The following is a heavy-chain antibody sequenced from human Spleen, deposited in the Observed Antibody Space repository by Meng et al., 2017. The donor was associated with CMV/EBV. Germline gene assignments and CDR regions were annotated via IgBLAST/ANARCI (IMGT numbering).Heavy chain of an antibody. D-gene: IGHD2-15*01. CDR1: GGSISSYY. CDR2: IYTSGST. J-gene: IGHJ1*01. CDR3: ASGVGDGYFQQ. Sequence: QVQLQESGPGLVXPXXXXXLTRTVSGGSISSYYWSWIRQPAGKGLEWIGRIYTSGSTNYNPSLKSRVTMSVDTSKNQFSLKLSSVTAADTAVYYCASGVGDGYFQQWGQGTLVTVSS. V-gene: IGHV4-4*07.